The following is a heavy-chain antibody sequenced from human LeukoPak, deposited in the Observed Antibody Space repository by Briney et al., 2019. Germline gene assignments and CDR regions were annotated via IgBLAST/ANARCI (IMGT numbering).Heavy chain of an antibody. CDR1: GFTFSSYE. D-gene: IGHD2-15*01. J-gene: IGHJ3*02. Sequence: PGGSLRLSCAASGFTFSSYEMNWVRQAPGKGLEWGSYISSSGSTIYYADSVKGRFTISRDNAKNSLYLQMNSLRAEDTAVYYCARDCGGGSCYGPYDAFDIWGQGTVVIVSS. CDR3: ARDCGGGSCYGPYDAFDI. CDR2: ISSSGSTI. V-gene: IGHV3-48*03.